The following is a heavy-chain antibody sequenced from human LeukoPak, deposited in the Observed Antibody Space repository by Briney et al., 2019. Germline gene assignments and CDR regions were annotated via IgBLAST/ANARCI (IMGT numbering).Heavy chain of an antibody. CDR2: IYYSGST. J-gene: IGHJ4*02. D-gene: IGHD2-2*01. CDR1: GGSISSYY. Sequence: SETLSLTCTVSGGSISSYYWSWIRQPPGKGLEWVGYIYYSGSTNYNPSLKSRVTISVDTSKNQFSLKLSSVTAADTAVYYCARHSRTHPSYFDCWGQGALVTVSS. CDR3: ARHSRTHPSYFDC. V-gene: IGHV4-59*01.